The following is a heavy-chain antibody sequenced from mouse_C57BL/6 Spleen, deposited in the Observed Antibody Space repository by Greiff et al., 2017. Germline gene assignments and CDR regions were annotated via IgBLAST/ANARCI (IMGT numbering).Heavy chain of an antibody. J-gene: IGHJ3*01. CDR1: GYTFTSYG. V-gene: IGHV1-81*01. CDR3: ARGGPPYYDYDVFAY. CDR2: IYPRSGNT. D-gene: IGHD2-4*01. Sequence: VKLQQSGAELARPGASVKLSCKASGYTFTSYGISWVKQRTGQGLEWIGEIYPRSGNTYYNEKFKGKATLTADKSSSTAYMELRSLTSEDSAVYFCARGGPPYYDYDVFAYWGQGTLVTVSA.